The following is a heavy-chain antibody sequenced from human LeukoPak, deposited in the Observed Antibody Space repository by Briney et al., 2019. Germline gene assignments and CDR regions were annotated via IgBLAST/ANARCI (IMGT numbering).Heavy chain of an antibody. V-gene: IGHV1-3*01. D-gene: IGHD6-19*01. CDR3: ARDLSSGWFLQDY. CDR2: INAGNGNT. J-gene: IGHJ4*02. CDR1: GYTFTSYA. Sequence: ASVTVSCKASGYTFTSYAMHWVRQAPGQRLEWMGWINAGNGNTKYSQKFQGRVTITRDTSASTAYMELSSLRSEDTAVYYCARDLSSGWFLQDYWGQGTLVTVSS.